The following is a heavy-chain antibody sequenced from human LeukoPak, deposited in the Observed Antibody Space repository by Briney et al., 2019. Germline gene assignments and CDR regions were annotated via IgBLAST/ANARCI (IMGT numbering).Heavy chain of an antibody. CDR3: ARFIVVVPAAEGGAFDI. CDR1: GGSISSSSYY. V-gene: IGHV4-39*01. J-gene: IGHJ3*02. D-gene: IGHD2-2*01. Sequence: SETLSLTCTVSGGSISSSSYYWGWIRQPPGKGLEWIGSIYYSGSTYYNPSLKSRVTISVDTSKNQFSLKLSSVTAADTAVYYCARFIVVVPAAEGGAFDIWGQGTMVTVSS. CDR2: IYYSGST.